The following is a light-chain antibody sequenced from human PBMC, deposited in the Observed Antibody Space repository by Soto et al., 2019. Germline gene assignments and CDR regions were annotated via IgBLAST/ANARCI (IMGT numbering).Light chain of an antibody. J-gene: IGKJ1*01. CDR2: DAS. CDR3: QQYSLYRT. Sequence: DIPMTQSPSTLSASVGDRVTITCRASQGISAWVAWYQQKPGKVPKLLIYDASTLQSGVPSRFSGSGSGTEFTLTITSLQPDDVATYYCQQYSLYRTFGQGTKVEFK. V-gene: IGKV1-5*01. CDR1: QGISAW.